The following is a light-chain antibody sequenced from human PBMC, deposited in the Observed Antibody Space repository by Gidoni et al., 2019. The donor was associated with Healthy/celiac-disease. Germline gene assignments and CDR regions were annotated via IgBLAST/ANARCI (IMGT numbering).Light chain of an antibody. Sequence: QSALPQPASVSGSPGQSITISCTATSSDVGGYHYVSWYQQHPGKAPKLMSYDFSNRPSGVAHRFSGSKSGNTASLTSSGLQAEDEADYYCSSYTSSSTRVVFGGGTKLTVL. CDR2: DFS. CDR1: SSDVGGYHY. V-gene: IGLV2-14*01. J-gene: IGLJ2*01. CDR3: SSYTSSSTRVV.